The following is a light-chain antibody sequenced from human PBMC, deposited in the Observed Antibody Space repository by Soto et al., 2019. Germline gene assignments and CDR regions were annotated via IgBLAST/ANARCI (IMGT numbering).Light chain of an antibody. Sequence: DIQMTQSPSSLAASVGGRVTITCRASQSISINLNWYQQKPGKAPKLLIYAASSLQSGVPSRFSGSGSGTDFTLTISSLQPEDFATYYCQQLNTYPITFGQGTRLEIK. V-gene: IGKV1-17*01. J-gene: IGKJ5*01. CDR1: QSISIN. CDR3: QQLNTYPIT. CDR2: AAS.